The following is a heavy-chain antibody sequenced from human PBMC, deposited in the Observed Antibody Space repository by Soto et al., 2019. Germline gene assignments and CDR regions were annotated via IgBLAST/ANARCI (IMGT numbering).Heavy chain of an antibody. CDR2: IYNNRSF. V-gene: IGHV4-61*01. D-gene: IGHD6-6*01. J-gene: IGHJ4*02. Sequence: SETLSLTCSVSGGSVSSGSFYWSWIRQPPGKGLEWIGFIYNNRSFNYNPSLKSRVTISVDTSKHQFSLKLNSVTAADTAVNYCARVPLDYSNSHYFDFWGQGALVTVSS. CDR3: ARVPLDYSNSHYFDF. CDR1: GGSVSSGSFY.